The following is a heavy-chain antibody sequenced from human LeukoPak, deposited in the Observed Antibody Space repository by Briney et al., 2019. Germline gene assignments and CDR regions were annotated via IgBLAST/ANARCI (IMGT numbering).Heavy chain of an antibody. CDR3: ARVSTVGALSY. V-gene: IGHV4-39*07. J-gene: IGHJ4*02. CDR2: IYYSGST. Sequence: PSETLSLTCTVSGGSISSSSYYWGWIRQPPGKGLEWIGSIYYSGSTYYNPSLKSRVTISVDTSKNQFSLKLSSVTAADTAVYYCARVSTVGALSYWGQGTLVTVSS. CDR1: GGSISSSSYY. D-gene: IGHD1-26*01.